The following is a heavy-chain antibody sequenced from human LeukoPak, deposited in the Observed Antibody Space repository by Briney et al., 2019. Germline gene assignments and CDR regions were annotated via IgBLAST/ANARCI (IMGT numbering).Heavy chain of an antibody. D-gene: IGHD6-13*01. J-gene: IGHJ3*02. CDR3: ARDRGRSSSWKDDAFDI. CDR2: IYTSGST. Sequence: SETLSLTCTVSGGSISSYYWSWIRQPAGKGLEWIGRIYTSGSTNYNPSLKSRVTTSVDTSKNQFSLKLSSVTAADTAVYYCARDRGRSSSWKDDAFDIRRQGTMVTVSS. CDR1: GGSISSYY. V-gene: IGHV4-4*07.